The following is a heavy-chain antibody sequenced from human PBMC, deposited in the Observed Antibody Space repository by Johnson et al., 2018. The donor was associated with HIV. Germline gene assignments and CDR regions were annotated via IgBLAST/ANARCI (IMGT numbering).Heavy chain of an antibody. D-gene: IGHD2-8*02. Sequence: QVQLVETGGGLIQPGGSLRLSCTASAFTFSNYAMHWVRQAPGKGLEWVAVISYDGSSKYYAESLKGRITISRDNSMNTLYLQMNSLRAEDTAIYYCATFGYSTGWIVTDDGFDVWGQGTLVTVSS. CDR3: ATFGYSTGWIVTDDGFDV. CDR2: ISYDGSSK. J-gene: IGHJ3*01. V-gene: IGHV3-30-3*01. CDR1: AFTFSNYA.